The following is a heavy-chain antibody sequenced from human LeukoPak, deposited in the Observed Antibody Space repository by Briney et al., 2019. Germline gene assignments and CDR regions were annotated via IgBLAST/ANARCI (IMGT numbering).Heavy chain of an antibody. CDR2: ISAYNGNT. D-gene: IGHD2-8*01. CDR1: GYTFTSYG. V-gene: IGHV1-18*01. CDR3: ARDQDCTNGVCYTNWFDP. J-gene: IGHJ5*02. Sequence: ASVKVSRKASGYTFTSYGISWVRQAPGQGLEWMGWISAYNGNTNYAQKLQGRVTMTTDTSTSTAYMELRSLRSDDTTVYYCARDQDCTNGVCYTNWFDPWGQGTLVTVSS.